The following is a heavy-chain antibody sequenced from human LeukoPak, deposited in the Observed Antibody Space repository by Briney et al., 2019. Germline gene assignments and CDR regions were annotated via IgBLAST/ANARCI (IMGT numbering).Heavy chain of an antibody. V-gene: IGHV4-4*07. D-gene: IGHD3-22*01. CDR1: GGSISSYY. Sequence: SETLSLTCTVSGGSISSYYWSWIRQPAGKGLEWIGRIYTSGSTNYNPSLKSRVTISVDTSKNQFSLKLSSVTAADTAVYYCARAFSYYYDSSGYVSFDYWGQGTLVTVSS. CDR2: IYTSGST. CDR3: ARAFSYYYDSSGYVSFDY. J-gene: IGHJ4*02.